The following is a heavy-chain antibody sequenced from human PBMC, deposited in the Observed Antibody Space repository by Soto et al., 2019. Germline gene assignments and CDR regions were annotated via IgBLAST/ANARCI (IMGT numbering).Heavy chain of an antibody. J-gene: IGHJ2*01. Sequence: QVQLVESGGGVVQPGRSLRLSCAASGFTFSSYAMHWVRQAPGKGLEGVAVISYDGSNKYYADSVKGRFTISRDNSKNTLYLQMSSLRAEDTAVYYCARPLWRDDYNWGYFDLWGRGTLVTVSS. D-gene: IGHD4-4*01. CDR2: ISYDGSNK. CDR3: ARPLWRDDYNWGYFDL. CDR1: GFTFSSYA. V-gene: IGHV3-30-3*01.